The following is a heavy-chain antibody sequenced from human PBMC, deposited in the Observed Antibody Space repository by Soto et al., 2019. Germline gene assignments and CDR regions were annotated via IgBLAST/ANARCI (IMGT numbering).Heavy chain of an antibody. CDR1: GLTLSSYV. Sequence: EVQLLESGGGLVQPGGSLRFPCAASGLTLSSYVMSWVRQAPGKGLEWVSGISGGATYYADSVKGRFPISRDRSKNTLYLQMNNLRAGDTAVYYCAKGWGDYWGQGTQVTVSS. D-gene: IGHD3-16*01. V-gene: IGHV3-23*01. CDR3: AKGWGDY. J-gene: IGHJ4*02. CDR2: ISGGAT.